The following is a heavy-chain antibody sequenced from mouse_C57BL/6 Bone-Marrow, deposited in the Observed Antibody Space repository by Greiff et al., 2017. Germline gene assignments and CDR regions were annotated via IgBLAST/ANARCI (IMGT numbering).Heavy chain of an antibody. CDR3: AKREIMLWDCYAMDY. J-gene: IGHJ4*01. Sequence: QVQLQQSGAELARPGASVKLSCKASGYTFTSYGISWVKQRTGQGLEWIGEIYPRSGNTYYNEKFKGKATLTADKSSSTADMELRSLTSEDSAVYFCAKREIMLWDCYAMDYWGQGTSVTVSS. V-gene: IGHV1-81*01. D-gene: IGHD1-1*02. CDR1: GYTFTSYG. CDR2: IYPRSGNT.